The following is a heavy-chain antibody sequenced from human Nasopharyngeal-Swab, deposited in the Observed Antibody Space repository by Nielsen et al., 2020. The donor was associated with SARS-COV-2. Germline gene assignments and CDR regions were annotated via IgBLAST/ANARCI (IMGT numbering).Heavy chain of an antibody. CDR2: ISSSGSTI. D-gene: IGHD3-10*01. J-gene: IGHJ6*02. V-gene: IGHV3-11*04. CDR1: GFPFSDYY. Sequence: GGSRSLPCAALGFPFSDYYMSGIRQAPGKGLEWVSYISSSGSTIYYADSVKGRFTISRDNAKNSLYLQMNSLRAEDTAVYYCASLLWFGELPSDYYYYGMDVWGQGTTVTVSS. CDR3: ASLLWFGELPSDYYYYGMDV.